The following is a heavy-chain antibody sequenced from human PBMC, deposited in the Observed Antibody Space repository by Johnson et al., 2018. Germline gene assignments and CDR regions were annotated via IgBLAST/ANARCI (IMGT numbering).Heavy chain of an antibody. V-gene: IGHV3-49*03. CDR3: AKPRGTPGATDYYYYGMDV. Sequence: EVQLLESGGGLVQPGRSLSLSCSASGFSFGDSAMSWFRQAPGKGLEWVGFLKSKAFGGTTEYAASVRGSFAISRDDSKSIAYLQMNSLKTEDTAVYYCAKPRGTPGATDYYYYGMDVWGQGTTVTVSS. J-gene: IGHJ6*02. CDR2: LKSKAFGGTT. CDR1: GFSFGDSA. D-gene: IGHD2-2*01.